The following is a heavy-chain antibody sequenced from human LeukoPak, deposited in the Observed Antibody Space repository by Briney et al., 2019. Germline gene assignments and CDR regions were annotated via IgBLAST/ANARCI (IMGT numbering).Heavy chain of an antibody. CDR1: GGSISSYY. V-gene: IGHV4-59*08. Sequence: SETLSLTCTVSGGSISSYYWSWIRQPPGKGLEWIGYIYYSGSTNYNPSLKSRVTISVDTSKNQFSLKLSSVTAADTAVYYCASQPGGWRNFQHWGQGTLVTVSS. CDR2: IYYSGST. D-gene: IGHD6-19*01. CDR3: ASQPGGWRNFQH. J-gene: IGHJ1*01.